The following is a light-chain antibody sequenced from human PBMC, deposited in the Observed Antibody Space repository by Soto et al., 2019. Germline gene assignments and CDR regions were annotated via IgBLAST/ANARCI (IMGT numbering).Light chain of an antibody. CDR3: SSYTSSNTPYV. V-gene: IGLV2-14*01. CDR2: EVT. CDR1: SSDVGAYHF. Sequence: QSVLTQPASVSGSPGQSITISCTGSSSDVGAYHFVSWYQHYPGKAPKLILYEVTARPSGVSSRFSGSKSGNTASLTISGLXADDEANYYCSSYTSSNTPYVFGTGTKVTVL. J-gene: IGLJ1*01.